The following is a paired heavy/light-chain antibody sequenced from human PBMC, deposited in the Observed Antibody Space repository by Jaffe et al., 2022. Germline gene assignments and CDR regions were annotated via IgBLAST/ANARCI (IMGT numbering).Heavy chain of an antibody. J-gene: IGHJ4*02. Sequence: EVQLVESGGGLVQPGGSLRLSCAASGFTFSSYEMNWVRQAPGKGLEWVSYISSSGSTIYYADSVKGRFTISRDNAKNSLYLQMNSLRAEDTAVYYCARFPTDSSGWYLQYGGHFDYWGQGTLVTVSS. CDR1: GFTFSSYE. CDR2: ISSSGSTI. D-gene: IGHD6-19*01. V-gene: IGHV3-48*03. CDR3: ARFPTDSSGWYLQYGGHFDY.
Light chain of an antibody. CDR2: GAS. J-gene: IGKJ1*01. Sequence: EIVMTQSPATLSVSPGERATLSCRASQSVSSNLAWYQQKPGQAPRLLIYGASTRATGIPARFSGSGSGTEFTLTISSLQSEDFAVYYCQQYNNWPPTGTFGQGTKVEIK. V-gene: IGKV3-15*01. CDR3: QQYNNWPPTGT. CDR1: QSVSSN.